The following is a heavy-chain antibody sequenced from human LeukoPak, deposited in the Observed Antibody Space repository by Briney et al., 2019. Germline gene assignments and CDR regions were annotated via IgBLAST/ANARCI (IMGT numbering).Heavy chain of an antibody. Sequence: GGSLRLSCVFSGFTFSSYAMSWVRQAPGKGLEWVSSLSGSGGSTYYADSVKGRFTLSRDNSKNTLYLQVNSLRVEDTAVYYCAKDPHTGYSFAYWGQGTLVTVSS. CDR1: GFTFSSYA. V-gene: IGHV3-23*01. CDR2: LSGSGGST. J-gene: IGHJ4*02. D-gene: IGHD5-18*01. CDR3: AKDPHTGYSFAY.